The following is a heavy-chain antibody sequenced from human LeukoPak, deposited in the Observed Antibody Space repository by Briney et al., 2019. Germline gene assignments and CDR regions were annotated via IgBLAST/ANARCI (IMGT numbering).Heavy chain of an antibody. J-gene: IGHJ4*02. D-gene: IGHD5-24*01. V-gene: IGHV3-23*01. CDR3: AKWEEMATLDY. CDR1: GFTFSSYA. CDR2: ISGSGGST. Sequence: GGSLRLSCAASGFTFSSYAMSWVRQAPGKGLEWVSAISGSGGSTYYADSVKGRFTISRDNSKNTLYLQTNSLRAEDTAVCYCAKWEEMATLDYWGQGTLVTVSS.